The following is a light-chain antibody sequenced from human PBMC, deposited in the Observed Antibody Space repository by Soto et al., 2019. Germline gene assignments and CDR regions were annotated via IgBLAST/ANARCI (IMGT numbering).Light chain of an antibody. CDR1: SSNIGSKS. J-gene: IGLJ2*01. Sequence: QSVLTQSPSVSGTPGQRVTISCSGSSSNIGSKSVSWYQHLPQTAPKLLIYSNNQRPSGVPDRFSGSKSGTSASLAISGLQSDDETQYYCAAWDDSLNVLVFGGGTKLTVL. CDR3: AAWDDSLNVLV. V-gene: IGLV1-44*01. CDR2: SNN.